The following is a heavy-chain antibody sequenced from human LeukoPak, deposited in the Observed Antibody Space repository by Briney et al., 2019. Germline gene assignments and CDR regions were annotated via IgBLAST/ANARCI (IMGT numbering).Heavy chain of an antibody. J-gene: IGHJ5*02. Sequence: ASVKVSCKASGYTFTSYGISWVRPAPGQGLEWMGWISAYNGNTNYAQKLQGRVTMTTDTSTSTAYMELRSLRSDDTAVYYCARVRQLATVLNNWFDPWGQGTLVTVSS. V-gene: IGHV1-18*01. CDR2: ISAYNGNT. D-gene: IGHD6-13*01. CDR3: ARVRQLATVLNNWFDP. CDR1: GYTFTSYG.